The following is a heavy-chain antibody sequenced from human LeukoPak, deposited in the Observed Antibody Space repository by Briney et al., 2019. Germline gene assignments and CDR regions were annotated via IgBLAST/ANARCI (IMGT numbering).Heavy chain of an antibody. J-gene: IGHJ4*02. V-gene: IGHV3-23*01. Sequence: GGSLRLSCAASGSSLSNYAMTWVRQAPGKGLEWVSGISGSGGSTYYADSVKGRFTISRDNSKNTLYLQMNSLRAEDTAVYYCARGYSSGWWGYYFDYWGQGTLVTVSS. CDR3: ARGYSSGWWGYYFDY. CDR2: ISGSGGST. D-gene: IGHD6-19*01. CDR1: GSSLSNYA.